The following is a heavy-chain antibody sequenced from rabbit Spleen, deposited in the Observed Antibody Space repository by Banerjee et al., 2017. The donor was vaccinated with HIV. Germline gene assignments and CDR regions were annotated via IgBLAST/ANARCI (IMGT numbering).Heavy chain of an antibody. J-gene: IGHJ4*01. Sequence: QEQLVESGGGLVQAEGSLTLTCKASGFDFSSTAMCWVRQAPGKRPEWIACIYNGDGSTYYASWVNGRFTISRSTSLNTVTLRMTSLTAADTATYFCARESIYNGDGDDKGFNLWGPGTLVTVS. CDR1: GFDFSSTA. CDR2: IYNGDGST. V-gene: IGHV1S47*01. D-gene: IGHD2-1*01. CDR3: ARESIYNGDGDDKGFNL.